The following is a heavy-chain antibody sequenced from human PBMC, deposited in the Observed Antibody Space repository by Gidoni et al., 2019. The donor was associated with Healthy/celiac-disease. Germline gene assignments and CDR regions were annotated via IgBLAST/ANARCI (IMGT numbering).Heavy chain of an antibody. CDR1: GFTFRSYA. V-gene: IGHV3-30-3*01. CDR3: ASPTGEWFPDYFDY. CDR2: ISYDGSNK. J-gene: IGHJ4*02. D-gene: IGHD7-27*01. Sequence: QVQLVESGGGVVQPGRSLRPSCAASGFTFRSYAMHWVRQAPGKGLEWVAGISYDGSNKYYADSVKGRFTISRDNSKNTLYLQMNSLRAEDTAVYYCASPTGEWFPDYFDYWGQGTLVTVSS.